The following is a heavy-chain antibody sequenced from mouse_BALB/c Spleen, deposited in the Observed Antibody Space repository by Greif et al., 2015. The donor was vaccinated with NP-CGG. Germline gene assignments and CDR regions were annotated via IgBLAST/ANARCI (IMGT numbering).Heavy chain of an antibody. Sequence: VQLQQSGPGLVAPSHSLSITCTVSGFSLTSYGVHWVRQPPGKGLECLGVIWAGGSTNYNSALMSRLSISKDNSKSQVFLKMNSLGTDDTAMYYCARDGGNYGAWFAYWGQGTLVTVSA. CDR3: ARDGGNYGAWFAY. V-gene: IGHV2-9*02. J-gene: IGHJ3*01. CDR1: GFSLTSYG. CDR2: IWAGGST. D-gene: IGHD1-1*02.